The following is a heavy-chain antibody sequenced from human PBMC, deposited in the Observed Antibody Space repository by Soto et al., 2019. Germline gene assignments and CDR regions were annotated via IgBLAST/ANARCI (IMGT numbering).Heavy chain of an antibody. CDR2: INSDGSTT. D-gene: IGHD3-3*01. V-gene: IGHV3-74*01. CDR3: ARIDFWSGMDV. CDR1: GFTFSNYW. Sequence: EVQLVESGGGLLQPGWSLRLSCATSGFTFSNYWMNWVRQAPGKALVWVSRINSDGSTTNYADSVKARFTISRDNAKNTLHLQMNSLRADDTAGYYFARIDFWSGMDVWGQGTRVTVSS. J-gene: IGHJ6*02.